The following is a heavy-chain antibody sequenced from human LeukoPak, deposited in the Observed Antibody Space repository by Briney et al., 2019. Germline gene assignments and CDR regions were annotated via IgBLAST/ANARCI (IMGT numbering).Heavy chain of an antibody. D-gene: IGHD3-3*01. CDR2: IYSGGST. Sequence: PGGSLRLSCAASGFTVSSNYMSWVRQAPGKGLEWVSVIYSGGSTYYADSVKGRFTISRDNSKNTLYLQMNSLRAEDTAVYYRARVEGRDYDFWSGYYNRNYYYGMDVWGQGTTVTVSS. CDR1: GFTVSSNY. V-gene: IGHV3-53*01. J-gene: IGHJ6*02. CDR3: ARVEGRDYDFWSGYYNRNYYYGMDV.